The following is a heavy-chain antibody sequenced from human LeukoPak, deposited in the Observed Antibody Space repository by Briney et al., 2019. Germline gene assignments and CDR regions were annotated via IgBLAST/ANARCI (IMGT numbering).Heavy chain of an antibody. CDR1: GGSISSYY. CDR2: IYYSGST. CDR3: AGGVTAGDY. D-gene: IGHD2-21*02. Sequence: SETLSLTCTVSGGSISSYYWSWIRQPPGKGLEWNGYIYYSGSTNYNPSLKSRVTISVDTSKNQFSLKLSSVTAADTAVYYCAGGVTAGDYWGQGTLVTVSS. V-gene: IGHV4-59*01. J-gene: IGHJ4*02.